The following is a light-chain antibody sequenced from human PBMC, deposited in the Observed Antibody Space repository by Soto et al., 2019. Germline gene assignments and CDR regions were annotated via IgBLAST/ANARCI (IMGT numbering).Light chain of an antibody. CDR3: QQSYSTPST. CDR1: QSISSH. CDR2: TTS. J-gene: IGKJ5*01. V-gene: IGKV1-39*01. Sequence: DIRMTQSPSSLSASVGDTVTITCRASQSISSHLNWYQQKPGKAPNLLMYTTSNLQSGVPSRFSGSGSGTDLTLTISSLQPEDFAIYYCQQSYSTPSTFGQGTRLEIK.